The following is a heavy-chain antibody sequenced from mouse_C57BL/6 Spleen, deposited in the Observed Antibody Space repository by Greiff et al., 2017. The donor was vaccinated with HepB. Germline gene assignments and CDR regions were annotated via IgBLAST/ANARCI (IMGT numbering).Heavy chain of an antibody. CDR1: GFTFSNYW. CDR2: IRLKSDNYAT. J-gene: IGHJ3*01. CDR3: TGSSPWFAY. V-gene: IGHV6-3*01. D-gene: IGHD1-1*01. Sequence: EVKVEESGGGLVQPGGSMKLSCVASGFTFSNYWMNWVRQSPEKGLEWVAQIRLKSDNYATHYAESVKGRFTISRDESKSSVYLQMNNLRAEDTGIYYCTGSSPWFAYWGQGTLVTVSA.